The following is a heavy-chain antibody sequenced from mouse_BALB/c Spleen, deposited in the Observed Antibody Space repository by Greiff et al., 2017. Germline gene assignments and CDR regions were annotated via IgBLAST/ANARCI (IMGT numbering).Heavy chain of an antibody. V-gene: IGHV1S81*02. D-gene: IGHD2-2*01. CDR2: INPSNGRT. Sequence: VQLQQPGAELVKPGASVKLSCKASGYTFTSYWMHWVKQRPGQGLEWIGEINPSNGRTNYNEKFKSKATLTVDKSSSTAYMQLSSLTSEDSAVYYCASPYGYEAWFAYWGQGTLVTVSA. CDR1: GYTFTSYW. J-gene: IGHJ3*01. CDR3: ASPYGYEAWFAY.